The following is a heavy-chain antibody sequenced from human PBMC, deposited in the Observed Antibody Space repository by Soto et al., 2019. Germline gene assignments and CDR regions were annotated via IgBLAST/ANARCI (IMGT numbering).Heavy chain of an antibody. Sequence: GGSLRLSCAASGFTFDDYAMHWVRQAPGKGLEWVSGISWNSGSIGYADSVKGRFTISRDNAKNSLYLQMNSLRAEDTALYYCAKDALNMVRGVIIDYWGQGTLVTVSS. CDR2: ISWNSGSI. V-gene: IGHV3-9*01. J-gene: IGHJ4*02. D-gene: IGHD3-10*01. CDR1: GFTFDDYA. CDR3: AKDALNMVRGVIIDY.